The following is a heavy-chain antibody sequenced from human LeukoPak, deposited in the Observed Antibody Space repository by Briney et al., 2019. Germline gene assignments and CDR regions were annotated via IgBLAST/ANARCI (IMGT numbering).Heavy chain of an antibody. CDR2: IYYSGSS. Sequence: PSETLSLTCTVSSGSISSVGYYWSWLRQHPGKGLEWIGYIYYSGSSYYNPSLKSRVTISVDTSKNQFSLKLSSVTAADAAVYYCARGGLGFDYWGQGTLVTVSS. CDR1: SGSISSVGYY. CDR3: ARGGLGFDY. V-gene: IGHV4-31*03. J-gene: IGHJ4*02.